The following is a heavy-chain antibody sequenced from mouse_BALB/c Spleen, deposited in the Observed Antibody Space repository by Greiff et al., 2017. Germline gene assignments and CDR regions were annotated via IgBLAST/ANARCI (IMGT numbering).Heavy chain of an antibody. CDR3: ARRYGNYYFDY. J-gene: IGHJ2*01. CDR2: INPGSGGT. CDR1: GYAFTNYL. V-gene: IGHV1-54*01. D-gene: IGHD2-10*02. Sequence: VHLVESGAELVRPGTSVKVSCKASGYAFTNYLIEWVKQRPGQGLEWIGVINPGSGGTNYNEKFKGKATLTADKSSSTAYMQLSSLTSDDSAVYFCARRYGNYYFDYWGQGTTLTVSS.